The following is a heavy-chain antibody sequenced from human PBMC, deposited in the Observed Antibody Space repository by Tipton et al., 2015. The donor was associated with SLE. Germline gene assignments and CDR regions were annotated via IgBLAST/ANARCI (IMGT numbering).Heavy chain of an antibody. CDR3: AADYYDILTGWGPLHY. J-gene: IGHJ4*02. CDR2: IYYSGST. CDR1: GGSISSYY. V-gene: IGHV4-59*12. D-gene: IGHD3-9*01. Sequence: TLSLTCTVSGGSISSYYWSWIRQPPGKGLEWIGYIYYSGSTNYNPSLKSRVTISVDTSKNHFSLKLRSVTAADTAVYYCAADYYDILTGWGPLHYWGQGTLVTVSS.